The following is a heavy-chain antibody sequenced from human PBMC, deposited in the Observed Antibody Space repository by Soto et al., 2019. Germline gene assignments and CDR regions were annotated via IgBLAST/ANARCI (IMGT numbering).Heavy chain of an antibody. J-gene: IGHJ4*02. D-gene: IGHD6-6*01. V-gene: IGHV1-18*01. CDR1: GFTFTSYG. CDR3: ARDRRGEYSSSDGFAY. CDR2: ISAYNGNT. Sequence: ASVKVSCKASGFTFTSYGIGWVRQAPGQGLEWMGWISAYNGNTNYAQKLQGRVTMTTDTSTSTAYVELRSLRSDVTAVYYCARDRRGEYSSSDGFAYWGQGTLVTVTS.